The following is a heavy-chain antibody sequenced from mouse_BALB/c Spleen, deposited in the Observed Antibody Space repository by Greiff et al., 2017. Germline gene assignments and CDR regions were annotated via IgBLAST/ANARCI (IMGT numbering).Heavy chain of an antibody. J-gene: IGHJ4*01. V-gene: IGHV1S81*02. CDR1: GYTFTSYW. Sequence: QVQLQQPGAELVRPGASVKLSCKASGYTFTSYWMHWVKQRPGQGLEWIGEINPSNGRTNYNEKFKSKATLTVDKSSSTAYMQLSSLTSEDTAVYYSGRSGRITNYYAMDYWGQGTAVTVSA. D-gene: IGHD2-4*01. CDR3: GRSGRITNYYAMDY. CDR2: INPSNGRT.